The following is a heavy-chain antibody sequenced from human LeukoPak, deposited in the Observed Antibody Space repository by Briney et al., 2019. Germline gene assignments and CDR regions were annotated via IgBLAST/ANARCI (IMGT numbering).Heavy chain of an antibody. V-gene: IGHV4-34*01. J-gene: IGHJ3*02. CDR1: GGSFSGYY. CDR3: ARATIYCGGDCYQGALDI. Sequence: SETLSLTCAVYGGSFSGYYWSWIRQPPGKGLEWIGEINHSGSTNYNPSLKSRVTISVDTSKNQFSLNLNSVTAADTAVYYCARATIYCGGDCYQGALDIWGQGTMVTVSS. D-gene: IGHD2-21*02. CDR2: INHSGST.